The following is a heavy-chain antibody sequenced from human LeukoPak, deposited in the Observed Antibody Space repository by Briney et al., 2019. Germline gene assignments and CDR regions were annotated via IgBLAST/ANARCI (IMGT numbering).Heavy chain of an antibody. CDR2: ISSSSTI. J-gene: IGHJ4*02. D-gene: IGHD2-15*01. V-gene: IGHV3-69-1*01. CDR1: GLTFSTYS. Sequence: GGSLRLSCAASGLTFSTYSMNWVRQAPGKGLEWVSSISSSSTIYYADSVKGRFTISRDNAKNSLYLQMNSLRAEDTAVYYCARGDCSGGSCYLSLTTIDYWGQGTLVTVSS. CDR3: ARGDCSGGSCYLSLTTIDY.